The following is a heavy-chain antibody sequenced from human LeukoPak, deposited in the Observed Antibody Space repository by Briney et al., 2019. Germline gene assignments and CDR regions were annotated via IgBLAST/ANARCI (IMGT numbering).Heavy chain of an antibody. V-gene: IGHV1-69*10. D-gene: IGHD3-22*01. CDR3: ARYYYDSSGFSQTFFDC. J-gene: IGHJ4*02. CDR2: IIPIFGIA. Sequence: GASVKVSCKASGGTFSSYAIRWVRQAPGQGLEWMGGIIPIFGIANYAQKFQGRVTITADKSTSTAYMELSSLRSEDTAVYYCARYYYDSSGFSQTFFDCWGQGTLVTVSS. CDR1: GGTFSSYA.